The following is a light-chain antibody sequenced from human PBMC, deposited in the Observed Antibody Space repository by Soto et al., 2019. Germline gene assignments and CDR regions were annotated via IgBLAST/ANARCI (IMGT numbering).Light chain of an antibody. V-gene: IGKV3-20*01. CDR2: GAS. CDR3: QQYGGSPHT. CDR1: QSVSNY. Sequence: EIVLTQSPGTLSLSPGERATLSCRASQSVSNYLAWYQQKPGQAPRLLIYGASRRATVIPDRFSGSGSGTDFTLTISRLEPEDFAVYYCQQYGGSPHTFGQGTNVEI. J-gene: IGKJ1*01.